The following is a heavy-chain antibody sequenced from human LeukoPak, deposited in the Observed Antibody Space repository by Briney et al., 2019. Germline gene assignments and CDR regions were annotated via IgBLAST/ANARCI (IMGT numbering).Heavy chain of an antibody. J-gene: IGHJ4*02. CDR3: AADPRKGGVDC. D-gene: IGHD3-16*01. CDR1: GFTFTSSA. V-gene: IGHV1-58*01. CDR2: IVVGSGNT. Sequence: ASVKVSCKASGFTFTSSAVQWVRQARGQRLVWIGWIVVGSGNTNYAQKFQERVTITRDMSTSTAYMELSSLRSEDTAVYYCAADPRKGGVDCWGQGTLVTVSS.